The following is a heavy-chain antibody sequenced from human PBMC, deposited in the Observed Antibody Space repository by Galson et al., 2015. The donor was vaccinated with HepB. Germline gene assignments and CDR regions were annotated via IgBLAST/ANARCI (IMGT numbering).Heavy chain of an antibody. Sequence: SLRLSCAASGLSFSAYTMSWVRQTPGKGLQWVSYISSNGANIYYTDSVKGRVTVARDNSKNTLSLQMTSLRHEDAGVYYCATTKFGNGYYWTFERWGQGTLVIVSS. CDR1: GLSFSAYT. J-gene: IGHJ4*03. CDR2: ISSNGANI. D-gene: IGHD3-22*01. V-gene: IGHV3-11*04. CDR3: ATTKFGNGYYWTFER.